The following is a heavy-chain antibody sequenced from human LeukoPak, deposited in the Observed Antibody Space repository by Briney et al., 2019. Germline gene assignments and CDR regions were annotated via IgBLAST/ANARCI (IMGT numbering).Heavy chain of an antibody. D-gene: IGHD1-26*01. J-gene: IGHJ4*02. Sequence: GASVKVSCKASGGTFSSYAISWVRQAPGQGLEWMGRIIPILGIANYAQKFQGRVTITADKSTSTAYMELSSLRSEDTAVYYCARDMEGSYDPTPLDYWGQGTLVTVSS. V-gene: IGHV1-69*04. CDR1: GGTFSSYA. CDR3: ARDMEGSYDPTPLDY. CDR2: IIPILGIA.